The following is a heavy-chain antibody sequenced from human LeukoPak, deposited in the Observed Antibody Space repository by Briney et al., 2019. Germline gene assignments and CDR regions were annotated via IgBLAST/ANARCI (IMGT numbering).Heavy chain of an antibody. D-gene: IGHD4-17*01. J-gene: IGHJ3*02. CDR1: GGSISSYY. CDR2: IYYSGST. CDR3: ARHNPDYGDSLIRTPHDAFDI. V-gene: IGHV4-59*08. Sequence: PSETLSLTCTVSGGSISSYYWSWIRQPPGKGLEWIGYIYYSGSTNYNPSLKSRVTVSVDTSKNQFSLKLSSVTAADTAVYYCARHNPDYGDSLIRTPHDAFDIWGQGTMVTVSS.